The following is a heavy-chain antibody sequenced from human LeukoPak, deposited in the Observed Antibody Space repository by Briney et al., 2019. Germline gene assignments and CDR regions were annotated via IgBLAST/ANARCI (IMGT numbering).Heavy chain of an antibody. J-gene: IGHJ4*02. CDR3: ARETVGGGPFDY. CDR2: IYTSGST. D-gene: IGHD3-10*01. Sequence: PSETLSLTCTVPGGSISSSSYYWSWIRQPPGKGLEWIGRIYTSGSTNYNPSLKSRVTISVDTSKNQFSLKLSSVTAADTAVYYCARETVGGGPFDYWGQGTLVTVSS. V-gene: IGHV4-61*02. CDR1: GGSISSSSYY.